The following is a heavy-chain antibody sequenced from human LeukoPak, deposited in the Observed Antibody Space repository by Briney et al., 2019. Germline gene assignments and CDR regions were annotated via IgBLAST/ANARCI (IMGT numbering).Heavy chain of an antibody. Sequence: AGGSLRLSCAASGFTFSDYYMGWIRQAPGKGLEWVSYISSSGSTIYYADSAKGRFTISRDNAKNSLYLQMNSLRAEDTAVYYCARDPSIAARRCPFDYWGQGTLVTVSS. CDR3: ARDPSIAARRCPFDY. J-gene: IGHJ4*02. CDR2: ISSSGSTI. CDR1: GFTFSDYY. V-gene: IGHV3-11*04. D-gene: IGHD6-6*01.